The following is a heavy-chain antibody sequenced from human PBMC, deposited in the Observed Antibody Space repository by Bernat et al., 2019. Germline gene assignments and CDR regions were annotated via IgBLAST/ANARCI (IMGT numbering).Heavy chain of an antibody. CDR3: ARERILDSSGWSWDY. CDR2: IWYDGSNK. CDR1: GFTFSSYG. V-gene: IGHV3-33*01. J-gene: IGHJ4*02. D-gene: IGHD6-19*01. Sequence: QVQLVESGGGVVQPGRSLRLSCAASGFTFSSYGMHWVRQAPGKGLEWVAVIWYDGSNKYYADSVKGRFTISRDNSMNTLYLQMNSLRAEDTAVYYCARERILDSSGWSWDYWGQGTLVTVSS.